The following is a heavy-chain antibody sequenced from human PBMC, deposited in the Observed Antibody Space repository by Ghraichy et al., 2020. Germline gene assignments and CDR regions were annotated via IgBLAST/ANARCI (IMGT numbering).Heavy chain of an antibody. J-gene: IGHJ4*02. D-gene: IGHD6-13*01. Sequence: ETLSLTCTVSGGSISSYYWSWIRQPPGKGLEWIGYIYYSGSTNYNPSLKSRVTISVDTSKNQFSLKLSSVTAADTAVYYCARADSWFDYWGQGTLVTVSS. CDR3: ARADSWFDY. CDR2: IYYSGST. CDR1: GGSISSYY. V-gene: IGHV4-59*01.